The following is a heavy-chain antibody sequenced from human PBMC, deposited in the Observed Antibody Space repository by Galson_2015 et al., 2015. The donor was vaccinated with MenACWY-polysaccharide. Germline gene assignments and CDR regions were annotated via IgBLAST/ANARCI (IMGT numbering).Heavy chain of an antibody. J-gene: IGHJ4*02. Sequence: IYPGDSDTRYSPSFQGQVTISADKSISTAYLQWSSLKASDTAMYYCAVQFDGRWFDYWGQGTLVTVSS. D-gene: IGHD5-24*01. CDR3: AVQFDGRWFDY. V-gene: IGHV5-51*01. CDR2: IYPGDSDT.